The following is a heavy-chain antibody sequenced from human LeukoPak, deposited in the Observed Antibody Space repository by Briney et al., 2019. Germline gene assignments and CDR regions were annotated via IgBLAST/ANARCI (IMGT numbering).Heavy chain of an antibody. D-gene: IGHD5-18*01. CDR3: DY. Sequence: GGSLRLSCAASGFTFSRYSMNWVRRAPGKGLEWVSSISSSDSKYYVDSMKGRFTISRDNAKNSLYLQIYCAREGYSYGHAVDYWGQGTLVTVSS. CDR2: ISSSDSK. J-gene: IGHJ4*02. CDR1: GFTFSRYS. V-gene: IGHV3-21*06.